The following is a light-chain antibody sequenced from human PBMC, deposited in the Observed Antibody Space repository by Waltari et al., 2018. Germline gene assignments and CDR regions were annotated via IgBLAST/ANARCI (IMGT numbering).Light chain of an antibody. Sequence: QSALTQPASASGSPGQSITISCTGTRRDLGGYDYVSWYQQHPGKAPKLMVYDVSYRPSGVSNRFSGSKSGNTASLTISGLQAEDESDYYCSSYTTSSTLVFGGGTKLTVL. CDR1: RRDLGGYDY. CDR2: DVS. J-gene: IGLJ2*01. V-gene: IGLV2-14*03. CDR3: SSYTTSSTLV.